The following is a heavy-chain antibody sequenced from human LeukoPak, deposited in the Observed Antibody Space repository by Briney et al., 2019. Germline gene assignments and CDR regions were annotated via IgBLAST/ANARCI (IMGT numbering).Heavy chain of an antibody. CDR1: GYTFTSYD. J-gene: IGHJ4*02. CDR2: ISAYNGNT. V-gene: IGHV1-18*01. D-gene: IGHD2-21*01. Sequence: ASVKVSYKASGYTFTSYDISWVRQAPGQGLEWMGWISAYNGNTNYAQKFQGRVTMTTDTSTSTAYMELRSLRSDDTAVYYCARYSNENCGGDCYYFDYWGQGTLVTVSS. CDR3: ARYSNENCGGDCYYFDY.